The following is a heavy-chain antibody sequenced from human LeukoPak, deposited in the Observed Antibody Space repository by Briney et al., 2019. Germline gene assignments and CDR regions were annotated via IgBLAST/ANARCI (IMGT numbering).Heavy chain of an antibody. J-gene: IGHJ5*02. D-gene: IGHD3-22*01. CDR3: ARSYYDSSFGWFDP. CDR2: IIPILGIA. Sequence: SVKVSCKASGGTFSSYAISWVRQAPGQGLEWMGRIIPILGIANYAQKFQGRVTITADKSTSTAYMELSSLRSEDTAVYYCARSYYDSSFGWFDPWGQGTLVTVSS. CDR1: GGTFSSYA. V-gene: IGHV1-69*04.